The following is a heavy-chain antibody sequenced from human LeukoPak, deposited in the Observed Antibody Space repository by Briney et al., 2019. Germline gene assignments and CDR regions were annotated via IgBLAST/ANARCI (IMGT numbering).Heavy chain of an antibody. CDR1: GYSFTNYW. CDR3: ARHLIPASATNRSPFDI. V-gene: IGHV5-51*01. CDR2: IYPGDSET. J-gene: IGHJ3*02. Sequence: GESLKISCKGSGYSFTNYWIGWVRQMPGEGLEWMGIIYPGDSETTYSPAFRGQVTISADKSINTAYLQWSSLKASDTAMYYCARHLIPASATNRSPFDIWGQGTMFTVSS. D-gene: IGHD6-13*01.